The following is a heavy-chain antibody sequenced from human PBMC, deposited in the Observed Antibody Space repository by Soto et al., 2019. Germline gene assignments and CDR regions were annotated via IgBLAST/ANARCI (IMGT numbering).Heavy chain of an antibody. V-gene: IGHV4-38-2*01. D-gene: IGHD3-10*01. J-gene: IGHJ4*02. Sequence: ETLSLTCAVSGYSISRGFYWGWIRQPPGKRLEWIGNIYHSGSTYFNPSLKSRVNMSVDTSENQFSLKLSSVTATDTALYYCARGALGSSAYFDYWGPGILVTVSS. CDR1: GYSISRGFY. CDR3: ARGALGSSAYFDY. CDR2: IYHSGST.